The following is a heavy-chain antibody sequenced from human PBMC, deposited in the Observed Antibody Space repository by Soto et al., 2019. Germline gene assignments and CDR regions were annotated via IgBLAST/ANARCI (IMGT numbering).Heavy chain of an antibody. Sequence: EASVKVSCKASGYTFTSYAMHWVRQAPGQRLEWMGWINAGNGNTKYSQKFQGRVTITRDTSASTAYMELSSLRSEDTAVYYCARVVQQLVSPFDYWGQGTPVTVSS. J-gene: IGHJ4*02. V-gene: IGHV1-3*01. D-gene: IGHD6-13*01. CDR2: INAGNGNT. CDR3: ARVVQQLVSPFDY. CDR1: GYTFTSYA.